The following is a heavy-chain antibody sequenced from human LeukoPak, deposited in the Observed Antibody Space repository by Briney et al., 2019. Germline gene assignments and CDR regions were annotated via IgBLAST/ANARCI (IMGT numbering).Heavy chain of an antibody. Sequence: ASVKVSCKASGGTFSSYAISWVRQAPGQGLEWMGWISAYNGNTNYAQKLQGRVTMTTDTSTSTAYMELRSLRSDDTAVYYCARDPDSSGTFDYWGQGTLVTVSS. CDR2: ISAYNGNT. J-gene: IGHJ4*02. D-gene: IGHD6-19*01. CDR3: ARDPDSSGTFDY. V-gene: IGHV1-18*01. CDR1: GGTFSSYA.